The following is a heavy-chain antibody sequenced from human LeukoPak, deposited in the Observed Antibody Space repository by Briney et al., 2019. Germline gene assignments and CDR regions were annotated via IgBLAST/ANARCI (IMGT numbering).Heavy chain of an antibody. Sequence: PGGSLRLSCAASGFTFSIYSMNWVRQATGKGLEWASSISSSSSYIYYADSVKGRFTIPRDNAKNSLYLQMNSLRAEDTAVYYCAKDPRRLNYYDSSGYYPVFDYWGQGTLVTVSS. CDR1: GFTFSIYS. D-gene: IGHD3-22*01. J-gene: IGHJ4*02. V-gene: IGHV3-21*01. CDR2: ISSSSSYI. CDR3: AKDPRRLNYYDSSGYYPVFDY.